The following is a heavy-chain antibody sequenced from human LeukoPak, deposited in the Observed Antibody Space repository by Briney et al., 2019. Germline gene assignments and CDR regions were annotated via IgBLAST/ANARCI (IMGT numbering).Heavy chain of an antibody. CDR1: GYTFTGYF. CDR3: ARVTVTTEFDY. D-gene: IGHD4-17*01. J-gene: IGHJ4*02. V-gene: IGHV1-2*02. Sequence: ASVKVSCTTSGYTFTGYFMHWVRQAPGQGLEWMGWINPNSGGTYYAQKFEGRVTLTRDTSISTAYTELSRLRSDDTAVYYCARVTVTTEFDYWGQGTLLTVSS. CDR2: INPNSGGT.